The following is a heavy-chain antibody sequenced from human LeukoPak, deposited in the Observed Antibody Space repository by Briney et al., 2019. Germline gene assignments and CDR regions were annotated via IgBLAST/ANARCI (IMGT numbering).Heavy chain of an antibody. J-gene: IGHJ4*02. Sequence: PGGSLRLSCTTSGFSFGDSAMSWVRQAPGKGLEWLGFIKSAHYGGTTEYVASVSSRFTISRDDSKNIAYLQMNSLKTEDTAVYYCTREVGTRSPYWGQGTLVTVSS. V-gene: IGHV3-49*04. D-gene: IGHD2-8*01. CDR3: TREVGTRSPY. CDR1: GFSFGDSA. CDR2: IKSAHYGGTT.